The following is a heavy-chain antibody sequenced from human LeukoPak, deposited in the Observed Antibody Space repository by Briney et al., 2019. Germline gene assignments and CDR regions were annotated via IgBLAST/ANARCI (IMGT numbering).Heavy chain of an antibody. Sequence: SVKVSCKASGGTFSSYAISWVRQAPGQGLEWMGRIIPIFGTANYAQKFQGRVTITTDESTSTAYMELSSLRSEDTAVYYCARDLGIVGATTSYYSYMDVWGKGTTVTVSS. CDR1: GGTFSSYA. D-gene: IGHD1-26*01. V-gene: IGHV1-69*05. CDR3: ARDLGIVGATTSYYSYMDV. CDR2: IIPIFGTA. J-gene: IGHJ6*03.